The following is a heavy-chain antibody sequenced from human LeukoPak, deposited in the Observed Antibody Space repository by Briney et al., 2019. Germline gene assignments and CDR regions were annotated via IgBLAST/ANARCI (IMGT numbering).Heavy chain of an antibody. J-gene: IGHJ6*04. CDR3: ATSPYYYGSGSYRYYYYGMDV. CDR1: GGSFSGYY. V-gene: IGHV4-34*01. Sequence: SETLSLTCAGYGGSFSGYYWSWIRQPPGKGLEWIGEINHSGSTNYNPSLKSRVTISVDTSKNQFSLKLSSVTAADTAVYYCATSPYYYGSGSYRYYYYGMDVWGKGTTVTVSS. D-gene: IGHD3-10*01. CDR2: INHSGST.